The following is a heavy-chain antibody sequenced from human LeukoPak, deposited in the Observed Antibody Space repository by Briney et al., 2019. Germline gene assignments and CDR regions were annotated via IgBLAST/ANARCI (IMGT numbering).Heavy chain of an antibody. V-gene: IGHV4-39*01. CDR2: IYYSGST. CDR3: ARSTFGGAFDI. Sequence: SETLSLTCTVSGGSISSSSYYWGWIRQPPGKGLEWIGSIYYSGSTYHNPSLKSRLTISVDTSKNQFSLKLSSVTAADTTVYYCARSTFGGAFDIWGQGTMVTVSS. J-gene: IGHJ3*02. D-gene: IGHD3-16*01. CDR1: GGSISSSSYY.